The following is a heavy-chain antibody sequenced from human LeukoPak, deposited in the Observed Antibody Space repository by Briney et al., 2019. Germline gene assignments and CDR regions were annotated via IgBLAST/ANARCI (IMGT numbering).Heavy chain of an antibody. J-gene: IGHJ5*02. CDR3: AHVESMTGLKLGS. V-gene: IGHV3-15*01. D-gene: IGHD1-20*01. Sequence: KPGGSLRLSCATSGFTFSNAWMSWVRQAPGKGLEWIGRIKHKGSGGTPDYAAPVKGRFTISRDDSKDTLHLQMNSLESEDTAVYYCAHVESMTGLKLGSWGQGTLVTVSS. CDR1: GFTFSNAW. CDR2: IKHKGSGGTP.